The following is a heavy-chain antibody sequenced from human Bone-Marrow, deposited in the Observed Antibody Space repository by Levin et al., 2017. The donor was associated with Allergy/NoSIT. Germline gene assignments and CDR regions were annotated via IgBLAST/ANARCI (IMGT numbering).Heavy chain of an antibody. CDR2: INWNSNNI. CDR3: VKGGHASGSYQNNWFDS. Sequence: GGSLRLSCATSGFKFDDYGMHWVRQLPGKGLEWVSGINWNSNNIGYADSVKGRFTISRDNAKNSLFLQMNSLREEDTALYYCVKGGHASGSYQNNWFDSWGQGTLVTVSA. CDR1: GFKFDDYG. V-gene: IGHV3-9*01. J-gene: IGHJ5*01. D-gene: IGHD3-10*01.